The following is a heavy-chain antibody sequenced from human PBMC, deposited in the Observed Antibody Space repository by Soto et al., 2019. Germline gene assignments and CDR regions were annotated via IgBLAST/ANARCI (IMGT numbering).Heavy chain of an antibody. Sequence: PSETLSLTCTVSGGSISSYYWSWIRQPPGKGLEWIGYIYYSGSTNYNPPLKSRVTISVDTSKNQFSLKLSSVTAADTAVYYCARGLLLGTLDYWGQGTLVTVSS. V-gene: IGHV4-59*01. J-gene: IGHJ4*02. CDR3: ARGLLLGTLDY. D-gene: IGHD1-7*01. CDR1: GGSISSYY. CDR2: IYYSGST.